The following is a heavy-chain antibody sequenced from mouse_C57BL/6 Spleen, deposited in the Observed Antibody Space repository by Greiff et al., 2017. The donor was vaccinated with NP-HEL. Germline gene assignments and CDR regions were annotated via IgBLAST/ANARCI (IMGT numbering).Heavy chain of an antibody. CDR1: GYTFTSYW. V-gene: IGHV1-69*01. CDR3: AIYDYFDY. J-gene: IGHJ2*01. CDR2: IDPSDSYT. D-gene: IGHD2-12*01. Sequence: QVQLQQSGAELVMPGASVKLSCKASGYTFTSYWMHWVKQRPGQGLEWIGEIDPSDSYTNYNQKFKGKSTLTVDKSSSTAYMQLSSLTSEDSAVYYCAIYDYFDYWGQGTTLTVSS.